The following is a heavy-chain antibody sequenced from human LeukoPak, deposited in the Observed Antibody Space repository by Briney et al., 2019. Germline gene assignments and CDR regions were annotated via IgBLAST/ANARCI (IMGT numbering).Heavy chain of an antibody. J-gene: IGHJ5*02. CDR1: SGSIRSYC. D-gene: IGHD4/OR15-4a*01. CDR3: VRSTMVNTATGWFDP. Sequence: SETLSLTCTVSSGSIRSYCWSWIRQPPGKGLEWIGYIYGSGSTNFNPSLKSRVTMSVDTSKNQISLKLSFVTAADTAMYYCVRSTMVNTATGWFDPWGQGTLVTVSS. V-gene: IGHV4-59*12. CDR2: IYGSGST.